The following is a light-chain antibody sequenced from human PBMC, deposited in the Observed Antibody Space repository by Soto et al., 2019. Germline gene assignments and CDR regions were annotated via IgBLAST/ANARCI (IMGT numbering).Light chain of an antibody. CDR3: SSYTSSSRYV. J-gene: IGLJ1*01. CDR2: EVS. CDR1: SSDVGGYNY. V-gene: IGLV2-14*01. Sequence: QSVLTQPASVSGSPGQSITISCTGTSSDVGGYNYVSWYQQHPGKAPKLMIYEVSNRPSGVSNRFSGSKSGNTASLTISGLQAEDEADYYCSSYTSSSRYVFGTGTNLTVL.